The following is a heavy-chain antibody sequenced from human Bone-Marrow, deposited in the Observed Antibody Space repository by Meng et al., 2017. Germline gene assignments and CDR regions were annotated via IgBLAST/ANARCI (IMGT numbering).Heavy chain of an antibody. CDR1: GFTFSSYA. V-gene: IGHV3-30*04. D-gene: IGHD6-19*01. CDR3: AKVLGTGWAIYDY. CDR2: ISYDGSNK. Sequence: GGSLRLSCAAPGFTFSSYAMHWVRQAPGKGLEWVAVISYDGSNKYYADSVKGRFTISRDNSKNTLYLQMNSLRAEDTAIYYCAKVLGTGWAIYDYWGQGTLVTVSS. J-gene: IGHJ4*02.